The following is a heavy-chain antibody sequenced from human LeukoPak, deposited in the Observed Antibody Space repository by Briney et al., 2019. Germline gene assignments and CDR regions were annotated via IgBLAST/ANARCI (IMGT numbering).Heavy chain of an antibody. CDR1: GFTFSDYY. Sequence: PGGSLRLSCAASGFTFSDYYMSWIRQAPGRGLEWVSYISGNSRTIYYAGSVKGRFTISRDNAKNSLYLQMNSLRAEDTAVYYCARRYYSDSSGYLYWGQGTLVTVSS. V-gene: IGHV3-11*04. CDR2: ISGNSRTI. CDR3: ARRYYSDSSGYLY. D-gene: IGHD3-22*01. J-gene: IGHJ4*02.